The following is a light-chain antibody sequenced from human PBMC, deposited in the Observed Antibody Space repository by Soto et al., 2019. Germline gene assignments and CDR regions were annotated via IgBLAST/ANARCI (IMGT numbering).Light chain of an antibody. CDR2: DAS. CDR3: QHRSNWPLT. Sequence: EIVLTQSPGTLSLSPGERATLSCRASQSVRSYLAWYQQKSGQAPRLLIYDASNRAAGIPARFSGSGSGTDFPLTSSGLEPEDSAVYSCQHRSNWPLTSGGGTMVEIK. V-gene: IGKV3-11*01. CDR1: QSVRSY. J-gene: IGKJ4*01.